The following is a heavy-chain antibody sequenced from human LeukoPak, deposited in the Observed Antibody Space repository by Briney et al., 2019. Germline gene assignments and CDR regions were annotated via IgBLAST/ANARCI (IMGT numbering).Heavy chain of an antibody. CDR2: IYYSGST. CDR3: ARDNRAYYDFWSGYYSGNYYYGMDV. CDR1: GGSVSSGSYY. D-gene: IGHD3-3*01. V-gene: IGHV4-61*01. Sequence: PSETLSLTCTVSGGSVSSGSYYWSWIRQPPGKGLEWIGYIYYSGSTYYNPSLKSRVTISVDTSKNQFSLKLSSVTAADTAVYYCARDNRAYYDFWSGYYSGNYYYGMDVWGQGTTVTVSS. J-gene: IGHJ6*02.